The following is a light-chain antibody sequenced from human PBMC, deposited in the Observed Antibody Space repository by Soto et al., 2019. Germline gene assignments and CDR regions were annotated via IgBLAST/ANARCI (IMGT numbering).Light chain of an antibody. CDR2: GAS. J-gene: IGKJ1*01. Sequence: ERVMTQSPATLSLSPGERAILSCRVSQSIRSNLAWYQQRPGRAPRLLIYGASIRAAGIPARFTGSESGTEFTLSISSLQSADFAVYYCQQYDDWPWTFGHGTKVDIK. V-gene: IGKV3-15*01. CDR3: QQYDDWPWT. CDR1: QSIRSN.